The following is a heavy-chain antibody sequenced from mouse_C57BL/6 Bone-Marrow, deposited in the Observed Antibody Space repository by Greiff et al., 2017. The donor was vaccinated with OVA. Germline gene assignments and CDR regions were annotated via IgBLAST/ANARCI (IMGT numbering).Heavy chain of an antibody. V-gene: IGHV5-15*04. CDR3: ARPHYYGSSPAWFAY. CDR1: GFTFSDYG. CDR2: LSNLAYSI. D-gene: IGHD1-1*01. J-gene: IGHJ3*01. Sequence: EVMLVESGGGLVQPGGSLKLSCAASGFTFSDYGMAWVRQAPRKGPEWVAFLSNLAYSIYYADTVTGRFTISRENATNALYLEMSSLRSEDTAMYYWARPHYYGSSPAWFAYWGQGTLVTVSA.